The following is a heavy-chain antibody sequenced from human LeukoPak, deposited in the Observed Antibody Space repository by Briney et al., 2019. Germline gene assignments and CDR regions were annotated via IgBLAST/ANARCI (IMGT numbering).Heavy chain of an antibody. CDR2: IIPIFGIA. CDR1: GGTFSSYA. D-gene: IGHD3-10*01. Sequence: ASVKVSCKASGGTFSSYAISWVRQAPGQGLEWMGRIIPIFGIANYAQKFQGRVTITADKSTSTAYMELSNLRSEDTAVYYCARTALLWFGELLTDWFDPWGQGTLVTVSS. CDR3: ARTALLWFGELLTDWFDP. V-gene: IGHV1-69*04. J-gene: IGHJ5*02.